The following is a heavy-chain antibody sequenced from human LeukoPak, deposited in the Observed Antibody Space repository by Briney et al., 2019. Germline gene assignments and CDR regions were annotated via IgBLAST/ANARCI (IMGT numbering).Heavy chain of an antibody. D-gene: IGHD3-16*01. CDR2: IRSKTNNYAT. CDR1: GFTFSGSA. Sequence: PGGSLRLSCAASGFTFSGSALHWVRQASGKGLEWIGRIRSKTNNYATTYPASVTGKFTISRDDAENTAYLQMNSLKTEDTAVYYCARDTTRGGLDYWGQGTLVTVSS. CDR3: ARDTTRGGLDY. V-gene: IGHV3-73*01. J-gene: IGHJ4*02.